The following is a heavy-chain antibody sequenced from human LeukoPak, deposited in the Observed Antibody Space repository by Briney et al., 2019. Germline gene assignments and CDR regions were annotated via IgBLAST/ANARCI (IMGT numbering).Heavy chain of an antibody. D-gene: IGHD3-9*01. CDR1: GGTFSSYA. CDR2: IIPIFGTA. J-gene: IGHJ5*02. CDR3: ARDPHPGEYFDWLCT. V-gene: IGHV1-69*13. Sequence: GASVKVSCKASGGTFSSYAISWVRQAPGQGLEWMGGIIPIFGTANYAQKFQGRVTITADESTSTAYIELSSLRSEDTAVYYCARDPHPGEYFDWLCTWGQGTLVTVSS.